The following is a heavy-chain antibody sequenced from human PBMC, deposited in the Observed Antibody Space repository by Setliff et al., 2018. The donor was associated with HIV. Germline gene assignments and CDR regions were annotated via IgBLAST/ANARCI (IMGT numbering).Heavy chain of an antibody. CDR3: VMGWLLAFDI. V-gene: IGHV4-39*01. Sequence: PSETLSLTCTVSGGSIGSTNSYWGWIRQPPGKGLEWIGNVVYTGSTYYNPSLKSRLTISVDTSKNQFSLKLTSVTAADTAVYYCVMGWLLAFDIWGQGTMVTVS. D-gene: IGHD3-3*01. CDR2: VVYTGST. CDR1: GGSIGSTNSY. J-gene: IGHJ3*02.